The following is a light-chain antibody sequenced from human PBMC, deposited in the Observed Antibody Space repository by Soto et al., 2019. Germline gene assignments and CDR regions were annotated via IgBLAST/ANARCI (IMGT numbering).Light chain of an antibody. CDR2: KAS. V-gene: IGKV1-5*03. Sequence: DIQMTQSPSTLSASVGDRVTITCRASQSISSWLAWYQQKPGKAPKLLIYKASSLESGVPSRFSGSGSGTEFTLTISSLQPHDFATYYCQQYNSYSETFGQGTKLEIK. CDR3: QQYNSYSET. J-gene: IGKJ2*01. CDR1: QSISSW.